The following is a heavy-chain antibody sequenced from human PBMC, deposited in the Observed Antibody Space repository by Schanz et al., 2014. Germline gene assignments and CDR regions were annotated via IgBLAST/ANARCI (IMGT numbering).Heavy chain of an antibody. Sequence: VRLVESGGGLVKPGGSLRLSCAASGFTFSSYGMHWVRQAPGKGLEWVAFIRYDGSNKYYADSVKGRFTISRDNSKNTLYLQMNSLRAEDTAVYYCAEVGLYYYGSGFDYWGQGTLVTVSS. CDR3: AEVGLYYYGSGFDY. D-gene: IGHD3-10*01. CDR2: IRYDGSNK. CDR1: GFTFSSYG. V-gene: IGHV3-30*02. J-gene: IGHJ4*02.